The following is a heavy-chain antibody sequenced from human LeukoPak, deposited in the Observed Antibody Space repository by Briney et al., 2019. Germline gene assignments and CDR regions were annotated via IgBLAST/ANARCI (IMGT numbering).Heavy chain of an antibody. J-gene: IGHJ4*02. Sequence: GGSLRLSCAASGFTFSSSWMSWVRQAPGKGLEWVANIKEDGTEEYYADSLKGRLTISRDNAKNSLNLQMNSLRVEDTAVYYCARDMGWLALDYWGQGILVAVSS. V-gene: IGHV3-7*01. CDR3: ARDMGWLALDY. CDR1: GFTFSSSW. D-gene: IGHD6-19*01. CDR2: IKEDGTEE.